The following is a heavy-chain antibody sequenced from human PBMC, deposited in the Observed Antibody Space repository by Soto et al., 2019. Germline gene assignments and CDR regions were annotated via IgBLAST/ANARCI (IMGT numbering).Heavy chain of an antibody. CDR2: VNNDESGT. D-gene: IGHD3-3*01. CDR3: ATEEVPPNDFWSGFDY. V-gene: IGHV3-74*01. J-gene: IGHJ4*02. CDR1: GFTFSAYW. Sequence: GGSLRLSCTASGFTFSAYWMHWVRQAPGKGLEWVSRVNNDESGTSYADSVKGRFTISRDNAKNTLYLQMNSLRAEDTAVYYCATEEVPPNDFWSGFDYWGQGTLVTVSS.